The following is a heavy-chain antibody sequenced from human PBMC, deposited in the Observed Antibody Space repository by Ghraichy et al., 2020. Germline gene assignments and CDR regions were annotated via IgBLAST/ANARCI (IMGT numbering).Heavy chain of an antibody. CDR1: GGSISSYY. CDR2: IYTSGST. CDR3: ASYRYDSSGYYYLFDY. Sequence: SETLSLTCTVSGGSISSYYWSWIRQPAGKGLEWVGRIYTSGSTNYNPSLKSRVTMSVDTSKNQFSLKLSSVTAAATAVYYCASYRYDSSGYYYLFDYWGQGTLVTVSS. J-gene: IGHJ4*02. D-gene: IGHD3-22*01. V-gene: IGHV4-4*07.